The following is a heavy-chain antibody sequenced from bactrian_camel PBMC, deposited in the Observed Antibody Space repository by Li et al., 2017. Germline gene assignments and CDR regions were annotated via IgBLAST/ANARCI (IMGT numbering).Heavy chain of an antibody. J-gene: IGHJ4*01. CDR2: IDSDGTT. D-gene: IGHD3*01. Sequence: HVQLVESGGDSGQAGGSLRLSCAASGRTQSSYCMVWFRQGPLKEREWVAKIDSDGTTAYRESVKGRFTISQDSARNTFYLRMNNLQPDDTATYYCAEGRGSRGEHCYSLNYWGQGTQVTVS. CDR3: AEGRGSRGEHCYSLNY. CDR1: GRTQSSYC. V-gene: IGHV3S57*01.